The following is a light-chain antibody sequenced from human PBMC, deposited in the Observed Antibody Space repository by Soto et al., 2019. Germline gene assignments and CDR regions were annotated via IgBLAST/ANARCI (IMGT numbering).Light chain of an antibody. CDR1: QSVSSY. V-gene: IGKV3-11*01. CDR3: QQRSTWPLT. CDR2: DAS. Sequence: EILLTQSPATLSLSPGERATLSCRASQSVSSYLAWYQQKPGQAPRLLIYDASNRATGIPARFSGSGSGTDFTLTISSLEPEDFVVYYCQQRSTWPLTFGGGTKVDIK. J-gene: IGKJ4*01.